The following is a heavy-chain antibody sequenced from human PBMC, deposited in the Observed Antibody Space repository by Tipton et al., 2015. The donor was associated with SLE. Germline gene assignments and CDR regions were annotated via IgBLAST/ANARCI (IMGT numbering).Heavy chain of an antibody. V-gene: IGHV3-53*05. D-gene: IGHD2-21*01. CDR1: GFTVSSNH. Sequence: SLRLSCAASGFTVSSNHMSWVRQAPGKGLEWVSIIYSDDRTYFADSVKGRFTISRDNSENTLYLQMNSLRDEDTAVYYCASSASCGADGYLGDAFDVWGQGTRVTVAS. CDR2: IYSDDRT. J-gene: IGHJ3*01. CDR3: ASSASCGADGYLGDAFDV.